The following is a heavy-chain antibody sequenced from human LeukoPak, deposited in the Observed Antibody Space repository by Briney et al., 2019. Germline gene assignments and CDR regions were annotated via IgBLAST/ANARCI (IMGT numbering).Heavy chain of an antibody. CDR3: ARDGSSGYRNWFDP. CDR1: GYTFTGYY. J-gene: IGHJ5*02. V-gene: IGHV1-2*04. Sequence: ASVKVSCKASGYTFTGYYMHWVRQAPGQGLEWMRWINPNSGGTNYAQKFQGWVTMTRDTFISTAHMELSRLRSDDTAVYYCARDGSSGYRNWFDPWGQGTLVTVSS. CDR2: INPNSGGT. D-gene: IGHD3-22*01.